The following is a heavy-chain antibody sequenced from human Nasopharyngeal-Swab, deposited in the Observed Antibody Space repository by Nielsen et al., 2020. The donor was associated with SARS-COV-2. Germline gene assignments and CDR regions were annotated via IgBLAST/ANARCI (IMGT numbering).Heavy chain of an antibody. CDR3: ARDGGIEAYDY. V-gene: IGHV3-74*01. J-gene: IGHJ4*02. CDR2: INSDGSST. Sequence: VRQAPGKGLVWVSRINSDGSSTTYADSVKGRFTISRDNSKNTLYLQMNSLRAEDTAVYYCARDGGIEAYDYWGQGTLVTVSS. D-gene: IGHD3-3*01.